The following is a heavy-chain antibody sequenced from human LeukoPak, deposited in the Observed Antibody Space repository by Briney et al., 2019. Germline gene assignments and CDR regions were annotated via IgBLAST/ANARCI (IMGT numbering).Heavy chain of an antibody. CDR2: IYYTGST. J-gene: IGHJ4*02. V-gene: IGHV4-39*01. CDR3: ARRHGDQKRYYCDF. Sequence: PSETLSLTCSVSGGSIISNNNYWGWIRQPPGKGLEWIGVIYYTGSTSYNPPLKSRVTISVDTSKNQFSLKLSSVTAADTAVYYCARRHGDQKRYYCDFWGQGTLVSVPS. D-gene: IGHD4-17*01. CDR1: GGSIISNNNY.